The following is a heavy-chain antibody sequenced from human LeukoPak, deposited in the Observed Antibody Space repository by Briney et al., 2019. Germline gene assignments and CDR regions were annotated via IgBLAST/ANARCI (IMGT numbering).Heavy chain of an antibody. J-gene: IGHJ5*02. CDR3: ARGGRYRGGWFDP. Sequence: SETLSLTCAVYGGSFSGYYWSWIRQPPGKGLERIGEINHSGSTNYNPSLKSRVTISVDTSKNQFSLKLSSVTAADTAVYYCARGGRYRGGWFDPWGQGTLVTVSS. V-gene: IGHV4-34*01. CDR1: GGSFSGYY. D-gene: IGHD1-26*01. CDR2: INHSGST.